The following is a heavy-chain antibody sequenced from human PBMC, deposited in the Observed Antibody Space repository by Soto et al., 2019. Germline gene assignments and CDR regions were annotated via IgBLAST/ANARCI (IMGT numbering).Heavy chain of an antibody. J-gene: IGHJ6*02. Sequence: PSESLSLNCAVYDGSFSGYSWSWIRQPPGKGLEWIEEINHSGSTNYNPSLKSRVTISVDTSENQLSLKLSSVTAADTAVYYCARVRAVVVINYYYHDIDVWGQGTTVT. CDR1: DGSFSGYS. CDR3: ARVRAVVVINYYYHDIDV. V-gene: IGHV4-34*01. D-gene: IGHD3-22*01. CDR2: INHSGST.